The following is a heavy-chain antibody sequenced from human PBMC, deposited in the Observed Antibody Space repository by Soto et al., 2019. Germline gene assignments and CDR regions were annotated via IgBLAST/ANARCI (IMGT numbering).Heavy chain of an antibody. D-gene: IGHD3-22*01. Sequence: SETLSLTCAVYGGSFSCYYWSWIRQPPGKGLEWIGEINHSGSTNYNPSLKSRVTISVDTSKNQFSLKLSSVTAADTAVYYCAIDSGYMRLADYWGQGTLVTVS. CDR2: INHSGST. J-gene: IGHJ4*02. V-gene: IGHV4-34*01. CDR3: AIDSGYMRLADY. CDR1: GGSFSCYY.